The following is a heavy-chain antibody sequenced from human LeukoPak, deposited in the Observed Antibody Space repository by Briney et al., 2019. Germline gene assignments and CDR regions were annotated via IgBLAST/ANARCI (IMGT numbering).Heavy chain of an antibody. CDR3: ARHGPYSLDY. CDR2: IYYSGST. CDR1: GGSFSGYY. J-gene: IGHJ4*02. Sequence: SETLSLTCAVYGGSFSGYYWSWIRQPPGKGLEWIGYIYYSGSTNYNPSLKSRVTISVDTSKNQFSLKLSSVTAADTAVYYWARHGPYSLDYWGQGTLVTVSS. V-gene: IGHV4-59*08. D-gene: IGHD2-15*01.